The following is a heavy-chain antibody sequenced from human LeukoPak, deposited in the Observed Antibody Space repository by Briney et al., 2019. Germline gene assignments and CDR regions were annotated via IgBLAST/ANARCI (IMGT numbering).Heavy chain of an antibody. D-gene: IGHD1-26*01. CDR3: ARPSGSYPNDAFDI. V-gene: IGHV1-3*01. Sequence: GASVKVSCKASGYTFTSYAMYWVRQAPGQRLEWMGWINAGNGNTKYSQKFQGRVTITRDTSASTAYMELSSLRSEDTAVYYCARPSGSYPNDAFDIWGQGTMVTVSS. CDR1: GYTFTSYA. CDR2: INAGNGNT. J-gene: IGHJ3*02.